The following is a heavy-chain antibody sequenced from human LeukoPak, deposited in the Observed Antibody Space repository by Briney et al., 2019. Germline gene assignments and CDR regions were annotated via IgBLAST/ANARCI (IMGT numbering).Heavy chain of an antibody. J-gene: IGHJ4*02. V-gene: IGHV3-9*01. Sequence: GRSLRLSCAASGFTFDDYAMHWVRQAPGKGLEWVSGISWNSGSIGYADSVKGRFTISRDNAKNSLYLQMNSLRAEDTALYYCAKSASGWSPSFDYWGQGTLVTVSS. D-gene: IGHD6-19*01. CDR1: GFTFDDYA. CDR2: ISWNSGSI. CDR3: AKSASGWSPSFDY.